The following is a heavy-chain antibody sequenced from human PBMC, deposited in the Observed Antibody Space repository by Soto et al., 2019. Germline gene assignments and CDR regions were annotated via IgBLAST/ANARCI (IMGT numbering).Heavy chain of an antibody. J-gene: IGHJ4*02. V-gene: IGHV4-61*03. D-gene: IGHD6-19*01. CDR1: GGSVNSGSYT. Sequence: PSETLSLTCTVSGGSVNSGSYTWNWIRQSPGKGLEWMGYIYFSGNSIYNPSLKGRVTMSLDASKAHFSMNLTSVTAADTALYYCALSGAVPAAQDFWGQGILVTVSS. CDR2: IYFSGNS. CDR3: ALSGAVPAAQDF.